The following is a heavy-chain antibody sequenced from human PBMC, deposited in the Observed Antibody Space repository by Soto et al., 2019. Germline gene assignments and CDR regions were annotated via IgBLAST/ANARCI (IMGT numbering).Heavy chain of an antibody. Sequence: TSVKVTCKDSGFAFTSTAVQWVRQARGQRLEWIGWIVVGSGNTNYAQKFQERVTITRDMSTSTAYMELSSLRSEDTAVYYCAADGGAAAGLDYWGQGTLVHRLL. J-gene: IGHJ4*02. CDR2: IVVGSGNT. CDR1: GFAFTSTA. CDR3: AADGGAAAGLDY. V-gene: IGHV1-58*01. D-gene: IGHD6-13*01.